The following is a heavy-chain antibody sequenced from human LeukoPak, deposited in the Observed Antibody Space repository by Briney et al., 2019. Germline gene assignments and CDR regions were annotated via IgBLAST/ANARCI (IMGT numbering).Heavy chain of an antibody. CDR3: AKDRDPYDSSGCGLFDY. D-gene: IGHD3-22*01. J-gene: IGHJ4*02. Sequence: ASVKVSCKASGYTFTSYDINWVRQATGQGLEWMGWMNPNSGNTGYAQKFQGRVTITRNTSISTAYMELSSLRAEDTAVYYCAKDRDPYDSSGCGLFDYWGQGTLVTVSS. CDR1: GYTFTSYD. CDR2: MNPNSGNT. V-gene: IGHV1-8*03.